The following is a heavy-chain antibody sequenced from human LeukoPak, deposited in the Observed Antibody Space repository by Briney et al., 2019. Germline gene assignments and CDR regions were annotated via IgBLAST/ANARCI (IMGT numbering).Heavy chain of an antibody. CDR3: ARGPINWFDP. J-gene: IGHJ5*02. CDR2: IYYSGST. V-gene: IGHV4-39*07. Sequence: KPSETLSLTCTVSGGSISSSSYYWGWIRQPPGKGLEWIGSIYYSGSTYYNPSLKSRVTISVDTSKNQFSLKLSSVTAADTAAYYCARGPINWFDPWGQGTLVTVSS. CDR1: GGSISSSSYY.